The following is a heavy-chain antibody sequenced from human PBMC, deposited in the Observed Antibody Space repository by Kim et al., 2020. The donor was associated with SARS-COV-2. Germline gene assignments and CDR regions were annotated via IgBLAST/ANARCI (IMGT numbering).Heavy chain of an antibody. Sequence: SQTLSLTCTVSGGSISSSSYYWGWIRQPPGKGLEWIGSIYYSGSTYYNPSLKSRVTISVDTSKNQFSLKLSSVTAADTAVYYCARSIAEHIVGRYYYYYYGMDVWSQGSTVTVSS. CDR2: IYYSGST. V-gene: IGHV4-39*01. CDR1: GGSISSSSYY. J-gene: IGHJ6*02. D-gene: IGHD1-26*01. CDR3: ARSIAEHIVGRYYYYYYGMDV.